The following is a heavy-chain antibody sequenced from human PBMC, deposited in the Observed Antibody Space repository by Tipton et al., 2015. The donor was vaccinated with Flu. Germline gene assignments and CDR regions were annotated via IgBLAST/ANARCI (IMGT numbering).Heavy chain of an antibody. D-gene: IGHD4-11*01. Sequence: TLFLTCAVSGDSISSDYHWGWIRQFPGKGLEWIGTVSRSGSTIYSPSLKSRVTISIDRSKNQFSLNLKSVTAADMAVYYCARRDYTNYVSDPKSWFDPWGQGTLVAVSS. CDR2: VSRSGST. J-gene: IGHJ5*02. CDR1: GDSISSDYH. CDR3: ARRDYTNYVSDPKSWFDP. V-gene: IGHV4-38-2*01.